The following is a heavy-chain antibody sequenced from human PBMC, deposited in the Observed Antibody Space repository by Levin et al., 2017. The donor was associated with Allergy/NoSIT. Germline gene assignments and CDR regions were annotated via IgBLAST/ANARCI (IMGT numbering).Heavy chain of an antibody. CDR3: SRGGFPGASDI. J-gene: IGHJ3*02. Sequence: GGSLRLSCAASGFSFRSDWMRWVRQAPGKGLEWVATIKEDGSEEYYPDSVKGRFTISRDNAKNSLYLHMNSLRGEDTAVYFCSRGGFPGASDIWGQGTMVTVSS. V-gene: IGHV3-7*01. CDR2: IKEDGSEE. D-gene: IGHD6-25*01. CDR1: GFSFRSDW.